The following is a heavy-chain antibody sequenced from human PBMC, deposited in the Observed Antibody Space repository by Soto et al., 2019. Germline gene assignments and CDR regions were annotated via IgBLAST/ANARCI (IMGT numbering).Heavy chain of an antibody. D-gene: IGHD3-3*01. CDR3: ARDATDDFWSGSNNWFDP. CDR2: IKHDGIEK. J-gene: IGHJ5*02. Sequence: GGSLRLSCAASGFTFSDYWMTWVRQAPGKGLEWVANIKHDGIEKYYVDSVKGRFTISRDNAKNSLYLQMNSLRAEDTAVYYCARDATDDFWSGSNNWFDPWGQGTLVTVS. V-gene: IGHV3-7*03. CDR1: GFTFSDYW.